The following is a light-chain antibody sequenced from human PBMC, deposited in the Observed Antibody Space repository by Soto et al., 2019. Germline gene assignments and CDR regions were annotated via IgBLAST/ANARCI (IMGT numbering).Light chain of an antibody. CDR2: KAS. V-gene: IGKV1-5*03. CDR3: QQYKNYWT. Sequence: DIQMTQSPSTLSASVTDRVTITCRASQSISTALAWYQQKAGKAPKLLIYKASTLESGVPSRFSGSGSGTEFTLTISSLQPDDFATYYCQQYKNYWTFGQGTKVEIK. J-gene: IGKJ1*01. CDR1: QSISTA.